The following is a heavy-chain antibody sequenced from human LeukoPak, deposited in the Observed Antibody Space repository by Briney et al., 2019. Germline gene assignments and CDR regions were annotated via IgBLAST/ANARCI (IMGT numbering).Heavy chain of an antibody. D-gene: IGHD2-2*01. CDR1: GFTFGDYA. Sequence: GGSLRLSCAPSGFTFGDYAMTWVRQAPGKGLEWVGFIGKKAYGGTREYAASVEGRFSISRDDSKSIAYLQMNSLKTEDTAIYYCARMPDPWMGFDYWGQGTLVTVSS. CDR3: ARMPDPWMGFDY. CDR2: IGKKAYGGTR. J-gene: IGHJ4*02. V-gene: IGHV3-49*04.